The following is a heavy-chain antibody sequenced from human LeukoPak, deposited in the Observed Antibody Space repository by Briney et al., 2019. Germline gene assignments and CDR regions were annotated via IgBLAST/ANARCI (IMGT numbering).Heavy chain of an antibody. D-gene: IGHD3-22*01. V-gene: IGHV1-2*02. CDR2: INPNSGGT. CDR1: GYTFTGYY. CDR3: ARAEVITTDAFDI. Sequence: ASVKVSCKASGYTFTGYYMHWVRQAPGQGLEWMGWINPNSGGTNCAQKFQGRVTMTRDTSISTAYMELSRLRSDDTAVYYCARAEVITTDAFDIWGQGTMVTVSS. J-gene: IGHJ3*02.